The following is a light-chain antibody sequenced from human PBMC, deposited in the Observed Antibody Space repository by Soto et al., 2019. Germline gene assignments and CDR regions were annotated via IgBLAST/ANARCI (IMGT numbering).Light chain of an antibody. CDR2: RVN. J-gene: IGLJ2*01. V-gene: IGLV2-14*01. CDR3: SSFSRNLHVV. Sequence: QSALSQPASVSGSAGQSITISCSGSDSDVGGYDYVSWYQHLPGKAPRLLLHRVNYRPSGISNRFSGSKSGNTAFLTISGLQAEDEADYYCSSFSRNLHVVFGGGTKVTVL. CDR1: DSDVGGYDY.